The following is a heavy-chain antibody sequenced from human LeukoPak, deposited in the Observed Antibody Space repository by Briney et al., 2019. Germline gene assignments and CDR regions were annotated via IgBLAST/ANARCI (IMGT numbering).Heavy chain of an antibody. CDR3: TRDQMNY. Sequence: GGSLRPSCTASEFTVSRNYMLWVRQAPGKGLEWVSLIFSNGDTHYADSVKGRFTISRGTSKNTVSLQMNSLRVEDTAMYYCTRDQMNYWGQGTLVTVSS. CDR2: IFSNGDT. J-gene: IGHJ4*02. V-gene: IGHV3-53*01. D-gene: IGHD5-24*01. CDR1: EFTVSRNY.